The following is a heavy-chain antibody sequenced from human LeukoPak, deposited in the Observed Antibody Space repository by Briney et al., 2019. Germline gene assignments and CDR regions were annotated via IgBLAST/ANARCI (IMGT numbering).Heavy chain of an antibody. D-gene: IGHD2-21*01. V-gene: IGHV4-39*01. CDR3: AVQGAIVVYGFDP. Sequence: PSEILSLTCTVSGGSISSSSYYWGWIRQPPGKGLEWIGSIYYSGSTYYNPSLKSRVTISVDTSKNQFSLKLSSVTAADTAVYYCAVQGAIVVYGFDPWGQGTLVTVSS. CDR2: IYYSGST. J-gene: IGHJ5*02. CDR1: GGSISSSSYY.